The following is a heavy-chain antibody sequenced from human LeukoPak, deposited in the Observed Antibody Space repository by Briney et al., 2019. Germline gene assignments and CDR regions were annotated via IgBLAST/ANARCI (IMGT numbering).Heavy chain of an antibody. V-gene: IGHV1-18*04. J-gene: IGHJ4*02. Sequence: GASVKVSCKTSGFTFSAYSIAWVRQAPGHGPEWMGWISNHNGNTKYAQKFQDRITVTTETSTGTASMELRSLKPDDTGIYYCTRGVALATVCYFDFWGRGTQVTVAS. CDR1: GFTFSAYS. D-gene: IGHD3-10*01. CDR3: TRGVALATVCYFDF. CDR2: ISNHNGNT.